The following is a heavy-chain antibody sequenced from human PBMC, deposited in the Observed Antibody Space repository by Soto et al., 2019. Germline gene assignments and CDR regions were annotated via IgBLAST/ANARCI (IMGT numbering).Heavy chain of an antibody. J-gene: IGHJ6*02. Sequence: ASVKVSCKASGYTFTSYAMHWVRQAPGQRLEWMGWINAGNGNTKYSQKFQGRVTITRDTSASTAYMELSSLRSEDTAVYYCARVPHSHYGMAVWGQWTTVAVS. CDR1: GYTFTSYA. V-gene: IGHV1-3*01. CDR2: INAGNGNT. D-gene: IGHD2-21*01. CDR3: ARVPHSHYGMAV.